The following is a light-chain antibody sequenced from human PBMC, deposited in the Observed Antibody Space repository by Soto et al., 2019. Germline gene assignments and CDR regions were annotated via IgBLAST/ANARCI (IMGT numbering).Light chain of an antibody. CDR1: QGISND. J-gene: IGKJ4*01. V-gene: IGKV1-27*01. Sequence: DIQMTQSPSSLSASVGDRVTITCRASQGISNDLAWYQQKPGKVPKLLIYGASTLQSGVPSRFSGSGSGTEFTLPISGLQPEDVATYYCQKYNSAPPLVGGGTRVEIK. CDR2: GAS. CDR3: QKYNSAPPL.